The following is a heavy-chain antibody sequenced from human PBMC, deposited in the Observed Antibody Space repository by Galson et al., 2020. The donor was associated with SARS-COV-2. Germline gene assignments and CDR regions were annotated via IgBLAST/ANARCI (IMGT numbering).Heavy chain of an antibody. CDR3: ARLRYYDVLTGYIVDV. V-gene: IGHV1-2*02. J-gene: IGHJ6*02. D-gene: IGHD3-9*01. CDR2: INPKSGST. Sequence: APVKVSCKASGYTFTDYYTHCVRQAPGQGLEWMGWINPKSGSTNYAQKFEGRVTMTRNTSITTAYMELSRLRADDTAVYYCARLRYYDVLTGYIVDVWGQGTMVTGSS. CDR1: GYTFTDYY.